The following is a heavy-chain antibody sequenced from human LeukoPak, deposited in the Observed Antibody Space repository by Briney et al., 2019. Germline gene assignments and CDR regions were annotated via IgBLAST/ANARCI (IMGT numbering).Heavy chain of an antibody. D-gene: IGHD2-8*01. V-gene: IGHV1-46*01. Sequence: SLKVSRKASGHTFTTYYVHLVRQTPGQRREWVGVINPRGDGTNYPHRCHDGVTLTKDTSTNTVYMELSSLRSEDTAIYYCSKETPNAGGFEPWGKGTLVTVS. CDR1: GHTFTTYY. CDR3: SKETPNAGGFEP. CDR2: INPRGDGT. J-gene: IGHJ5*02.